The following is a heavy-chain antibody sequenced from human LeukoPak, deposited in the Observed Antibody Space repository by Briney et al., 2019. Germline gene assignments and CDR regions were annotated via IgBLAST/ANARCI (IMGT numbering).Heavy chain of an antibody. J-gene: IGHJ6*03. CDR1: GGSISSYY. V-gene: IGHV4-4*07. D-gene: IGHD3-3*01. Sequence: PSETLSLTCTVSGGSISSYYWSWIRQPAGKGLEWIGRIYTSGSTNYNPSLESRVTMSVDTSKNQFSLKLSSVTAADTAVYYCARDAPNYDFWSGYPNYYYYYMDVWGKGTTVTVSS. CDR2: IYTSGST. CDR3: ARDAPNYDFWSGYPNYYYYYMDV.